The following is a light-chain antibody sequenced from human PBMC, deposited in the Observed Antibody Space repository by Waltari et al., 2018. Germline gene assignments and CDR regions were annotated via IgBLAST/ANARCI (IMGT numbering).Light chain of an antibody. J-gene: IGLJ1*01. Sequence: QSALSQPASVSGSPGQSLTITCTGASTDLASYNLVAWYQHHPNRAPKLIIYEATKRPSAMSHRFSGAKSGATAYLRISGLQADDEADYYCCSYTGSSTSYGCGGGTKVTVL. CDR3: CSYTGSSTSYG. CDR1: STDLASYNL. CDR2: EAT. V-gene: IGLV2-23*01.